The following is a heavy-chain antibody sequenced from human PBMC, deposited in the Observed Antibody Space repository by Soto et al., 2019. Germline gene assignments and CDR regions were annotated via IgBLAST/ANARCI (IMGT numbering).Heavy chain of an antibody. CDR3: ARDPAPSLGIDY. CDR1: GFTFSSYE. J-gene: IGHJ4*02. CDR2: ISSSGSTI. D-gene: IGHD7-27*01. Sequence: GGSLRLSCAASGFTFSSYEMNWVRQAPGKGLEWVSYISSSGSTIYYADSVKGRFTISRDNAKNSLYLQMNSLRAEDTAGSYCARDPAPSLGIDYWGQGTLVTVSS. V-gene: IGHV3-48*03.